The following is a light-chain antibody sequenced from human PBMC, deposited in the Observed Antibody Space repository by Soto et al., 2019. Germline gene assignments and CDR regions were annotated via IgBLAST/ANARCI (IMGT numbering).Light chain of an antibody. V-gene: IGKV3-15*01. CDR1: QSVDNN. J-gene: IGKJ5*01. CDR2: GSF. CDR3: QQYNDRPPIT. Sequence: EIVMTQSPVTLSASPGESPTLSYRASQSVDNNVAWYQQKPGQAPRLLIVGSFARATGIPARFSGSGSGSEFTLTISGLQSEDFAVYYCQQYNDRPPITFGQGTRLEIK.